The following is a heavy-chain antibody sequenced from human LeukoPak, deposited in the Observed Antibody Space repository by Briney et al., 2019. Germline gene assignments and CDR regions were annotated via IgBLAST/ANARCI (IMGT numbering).Heavy chain of an antibody. CDR2: IYTSGST. CDR3: ARVVPAAIRGPYYYYYYMDV. D-gene: IGHD2-2*02. Sequence: NPSETLSLTCTVSGGSISSGSYYWSWIRQPAGKGLEWIGRIYTSGSTNYNPSLKSRVTISVDTSKNQFSLKLSSVTAADTAVYYCARVVPAAIRGPYYYYYYMDVWGKGTTVTVSS. CDR1: GGSISSGSYY. J-gene: IGHJ6*03. V-gene: IGHV4-61*02.